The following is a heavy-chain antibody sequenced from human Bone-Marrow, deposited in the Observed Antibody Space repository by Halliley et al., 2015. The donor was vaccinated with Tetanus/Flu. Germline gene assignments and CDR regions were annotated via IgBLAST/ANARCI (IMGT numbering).Heavy chain of an antibody. D-gene: IGHD6-13*01. CDR3: AKDSGNSTRWNPGF. V-gene: IGHV3-30*18. Sequence: ISYNGSYKNYADTMKGQFTISRAKSKNTLYLQMRSLRTEDTSVYCCAKDSGNSTRWNPGFWGQGTLVAVSS. J-gene: IGHJ1*01. CDR2: ISYNGSYK.